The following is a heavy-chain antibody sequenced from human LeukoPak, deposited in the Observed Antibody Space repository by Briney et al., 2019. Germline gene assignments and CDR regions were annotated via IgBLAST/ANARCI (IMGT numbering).Heavy chain of an antibody. J-gene: IGHJ4*02. CDR3: AHGYLDAIDY. D-gene: IGHD5-18*01. CDR1: GFTFSSYA. V-gene: IGHV3-23*01. Sequence: GGSLRLSCAASGFTFSSYAISWVRQAPGKGLEWVSAISGSGGSTYYVDSVKGRFTISRDNSKNTLYLQMNSLRAEDTAVYYCAHGYLDAIDYWGQGTLVTVSS. CDR2: ISGSGGST.